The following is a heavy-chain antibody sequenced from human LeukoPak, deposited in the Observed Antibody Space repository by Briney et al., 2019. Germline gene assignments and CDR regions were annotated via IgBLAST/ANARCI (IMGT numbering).Heavy chain of an antibody. D-gene: IGHD3-3*01. CDR2: INPSGGST. J-gene: IGHJ4*02. Sequence: GASVKVSCKASGYTFTSYYMHWVRQAPGQGLEWMGIINPSGGSTSYAQKFQGRVTMTRDTSTSTVYTELSSLRSEDTAVYYCVRGDFGVVIIPGSVYWGQGTLVTVSS. CDR1: GYTFTSYY. V-gene: IGHV1-46*01. CDR3: VRGDFGVVIIPGSVY.